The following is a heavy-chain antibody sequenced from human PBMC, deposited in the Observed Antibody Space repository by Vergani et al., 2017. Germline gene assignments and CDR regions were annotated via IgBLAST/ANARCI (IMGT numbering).Heavy chain of an antibody. CDR2: INHSGST. D-gene: IGHD6-19*01. Sequence: QVQLQESGPGLVKPSETLSLTGTGSGGSISGYYWSWIRQPPGKGLEWIGEINHSGSTNYNPSLKRGVTISGDTSKNQFSLKLSSVTAADTAVYYGARAGSSGWQNXFDPWGQGTLVTVSS. V-gene: IGHV4-34*01. CDR3: ARAGSSGWQNXFDP. J-gene: IGHJ5*02. CDR1: GGSISGYY.